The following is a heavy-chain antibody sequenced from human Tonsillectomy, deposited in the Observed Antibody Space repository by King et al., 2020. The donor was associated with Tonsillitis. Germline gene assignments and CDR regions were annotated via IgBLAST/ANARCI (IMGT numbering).Heavy chain of an antibody. CDR2: IYPSGST. D-gene: IGHD3-3*01. CDR1: GGSISSGSYY. CDR3: ARETSYDFWSGYPNWFDP. Sequence: VQLQESGPGLVKPSQTLSLTCNVSGGSISSGSYYWSWIRQPAGKGLEWIGRIYPSGSTNYNPSLKSRVTISVATSKNQFSLKLSSVTAADTAVSYCARETSYDFWSGYPNWFDPWGQGTLVTVSS. J-gene: IGHJ5*02. V-gene: IGHV4-61*02.